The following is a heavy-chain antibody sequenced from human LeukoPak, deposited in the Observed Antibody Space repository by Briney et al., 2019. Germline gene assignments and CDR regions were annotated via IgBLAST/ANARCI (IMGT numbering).Heavy chain of an antibody. D-gene: IGHD3-22*01. Sequence: SETLSLTCTVSGGSVSSGSYYWSWIRQPPGKGLSWIGYIYYSGSTNYNPSLKSRVTISVDTSKNQFSLKLSSVTAADTALYYCARDRHYYDSSGYYAYFDYWGQGTLVTVSS. V-gene: IGHV4-61*01. J-gene: IGHJ4*02. CDR2: IYYSGST. CDR1: GGSVSSGSYY. CDR3: ARDRHYYDSSGYYAYFDY.